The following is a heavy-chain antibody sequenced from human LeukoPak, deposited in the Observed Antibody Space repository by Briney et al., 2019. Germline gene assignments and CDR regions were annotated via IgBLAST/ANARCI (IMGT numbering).Heavy chain of an antibody. V-gene: IGHV4-39*07. CDR1: GGSISSGGYY. CDR3: ARVARGSGGWFDP. J-gene: IGHJ5*02. D-gene: IGHD3-10*01. CDR2: INHSGST. Sequence: SETLSLTCTVSGGSISSGGYYWSWIRQPPGKGLEWIGEINHSGSTNYNPSLKSRVTISVDTSKNQFSLKLSSVTAADTAVYYCARVARGSGGWFDPWGQGTLVTVSS.